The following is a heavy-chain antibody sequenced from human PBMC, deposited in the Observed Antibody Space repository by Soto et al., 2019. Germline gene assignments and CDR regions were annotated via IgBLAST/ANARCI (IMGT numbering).Heavy chain of an antibody. J-gene: IGHJ6*02. CDR1: GDSVASESAA. CDR2: TYYRSEWYN. Sequence: SQTVSLTCAISGDSVASESAAWNWIRQSPSRGVEWLGRTYYRSEWYNDYAVSMKSRIVITPDTSKSQFSLQLNSVTPEDTAVYFCARDYYYGMDVWGQGTTVTVSS. V-gene: IGHV6-1*01. CDR3: ARDYYYGMDV.